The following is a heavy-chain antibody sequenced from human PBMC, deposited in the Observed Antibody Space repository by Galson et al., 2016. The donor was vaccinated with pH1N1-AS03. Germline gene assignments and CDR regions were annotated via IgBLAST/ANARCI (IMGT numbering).Heavy chain of an antibody. CDR3: ARSRYNFWSGSDS. CDR1: GASINSGFDY. Sequence: ETLSLTCTVSGASINSGFDYWGWIRQPPGKGLEWIASIYDSVSTYYHPSLKSRVTISLDPSKNQFSLTLNSVTAADTTVYYCARSRYNFWSGSDSWGQGTLVTVSS. V-gene: IGHV4-39*07. D-gene: IGHD3-3*01. J-gene: IGHJ5*01. CDR2: IYDSVST.